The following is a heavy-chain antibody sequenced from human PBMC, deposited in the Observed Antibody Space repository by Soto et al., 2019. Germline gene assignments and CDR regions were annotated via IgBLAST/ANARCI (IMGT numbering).Heavy chain of an antibody. D-gene: IGHD4-17*01. CDR2: VYHRGST. CDR1: GGSVRSDSEY. J-gene: IGHJ4*02. CDR3: AREGPDGDLDY. Sequence: QVLLQESGPGLVKPSETLSLTCTVSGGSVRSDSEYWSWIRQPPGKALEWVGYVYHRGSTNYNPSLKGRLTMLIDTSRNQYFLHLRSVSAADTAVYYCAREGPDGDLDYWGQGTLVTVSS. V-gene: IGHV4-61*01.